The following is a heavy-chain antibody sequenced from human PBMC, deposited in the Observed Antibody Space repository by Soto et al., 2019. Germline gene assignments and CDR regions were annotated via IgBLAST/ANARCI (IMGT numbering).Heavy chain of an antibody. Sequence: ASVKVSCKASGYTFTSYGISWVRQAPGQGLEWMGWISAYNGNTNYAQKLQGRVTMTTDTSTSTAYMELRSLRSDDTAVYYCARDPSIVVVPAATLGGYCTNGVCPSPLDYWGQGTLVTSPQ. CDR2: ISAYNGNT. CDR1: GYTFTSYG. CDR3: ARDPSIVVVPAATLGGYCTNGVCPSPLDY. D-gene: IGHD2-8*01. V-gene: IGHV1-18*04. J-gene: IGHJ4*02.